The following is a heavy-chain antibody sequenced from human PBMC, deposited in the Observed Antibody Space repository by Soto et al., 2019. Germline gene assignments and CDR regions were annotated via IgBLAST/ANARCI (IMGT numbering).Heavy chain of an antibody. D-gene: IGHD3-10*01. CDR2: TYYRSKWYN. V-gene: IGHV6-1*01. CDR1: GDSASSNSAA. Sequence: SQTLSLTCAISGDSASSNSAAWNWIRQSPSRGLEWLGRTYYRSKWYNDYAVSVKSRITINPDTSKNQFSLQLNSVTPEDTAVYYCARGLLWFGEFTFDIWGQGTMVTVS. J-gene: IGHJ3*02. CDR3: ARGLLWFGEFTFDI.